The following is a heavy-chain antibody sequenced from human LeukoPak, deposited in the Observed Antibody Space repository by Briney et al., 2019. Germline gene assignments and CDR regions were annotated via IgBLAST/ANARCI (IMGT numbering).Heavy chain of an antibody. CDR3: TRGAWTTVGYYYYSYMDV. J-gene: IGHJ6*03. Sequence: SVKASCKASGGSFTNYAISWVRQAPGQGLEWMGGIIPLFGTEKYAQKFQGRVTITTDESTSTGYMELSSLRSEDTAVYYCTRGAWTTVGYYYYSYMDVWGKGTTVTVSS. CDR2: IIPLFGTE. CDR1: GGSFTNYA. V-gene: IGHV1-69*05. D-gene: IGHD4-17*01.